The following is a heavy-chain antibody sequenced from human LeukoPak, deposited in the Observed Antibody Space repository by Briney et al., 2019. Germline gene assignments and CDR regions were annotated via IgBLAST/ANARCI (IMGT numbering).Heavy chain of an antibody. CDR1: GFTFSSYS. J-gene: IGHJ4*02. CDR2: ISRDSGTI. Sequence: GGSLRLSCAASGFTFSSYSVNWVRQAPGKGLGWVSIISRDSGTIIYADSVKGRFTISRDNAMNSLYLQMNSLRAEDTAVYFCAASPPGGPIDYWGQGALVSVSS. D-gene: IGHD3-16*01. CDR3: AASPPGGPIDY. V-gene: IGHV3-21*01.